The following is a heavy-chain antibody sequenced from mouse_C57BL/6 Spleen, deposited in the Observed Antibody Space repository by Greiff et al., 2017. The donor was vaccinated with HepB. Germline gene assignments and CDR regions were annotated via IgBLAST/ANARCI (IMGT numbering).Heavy chain of an antibody. CDR3: ARGNYFDY. V-gene: IGHV3-6*01. CDR1: GYSITSGYY. J-gene: IGHJ2*01. Sequence: VQLKESGPGLVKPSQSLSLTCSVTGYSITSGYYWNWIRQFPGNKLEWMGYISYDGSNNYNPSLKNRISITRYTSKNQFFLKLNSVTTEDTATYYCARGNYFDYWGQGTTLTFSS. CDR2: ISYDGSN.